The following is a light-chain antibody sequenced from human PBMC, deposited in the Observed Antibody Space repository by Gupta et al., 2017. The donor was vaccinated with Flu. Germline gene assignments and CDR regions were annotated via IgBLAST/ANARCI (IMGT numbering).Light chain of an antibody. V-gene: IGLV4-69*01. CDR1: SGHSTNA. CDR3: QAWGAGVVV. J-gene: IGLJ2*01. CDR2: LNSDGSH. Sequence: QPVLTQSPSASASLGASVKLTCTLSSGHSTNAIAWHQQQPDKGPRYLMNLNSDGSHNKGDGIPDRFSGSSSGAESYLTISSLQAEDEDDYYCQAWGAGVVVFGGGTKVTVL.